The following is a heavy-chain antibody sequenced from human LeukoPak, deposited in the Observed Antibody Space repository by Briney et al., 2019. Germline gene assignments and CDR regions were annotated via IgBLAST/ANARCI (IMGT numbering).Heavy chain of an antibody. Sequence: ASVKVSCKASGYTFTGDYMHWVRQAPGQGLEWMGWINLNSGGTNYAQKFQGRVTMTRDTSISTAYMELSRLRSDATAVYYCASQTLWFGESHQNWFDPWGQGTLVTVSS. CDR3: ASQTLWFGESHQNWFDP. CDR1: GYTFTGDY. V-gene: IGHV1-2*02. J-gene: IGHJ5*02. D-gene: IGHD3-10*01. CDR2: INLNSGGT.